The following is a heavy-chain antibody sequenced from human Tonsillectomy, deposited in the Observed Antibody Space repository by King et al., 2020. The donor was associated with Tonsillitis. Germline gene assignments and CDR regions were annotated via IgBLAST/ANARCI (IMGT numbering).Heavy chain of an antibody. CDR1: GFTCDDYA. CDR3: AKEGSSGWYVYFDY. Sequence: VQLVESGGVLVQPGRYLRLSCAASGFTCDDYAMHWVRQAPGKGLEVVSGISWNSGSIGFADSVKGRFTISRDNAKNSLYLQMNSLRAEDTALYYCAKEGSSGWYVYFDYWGQGTLVTVSS. CDR2: ISWNSGSI. J-gene: IGHJ4*02. V-gene: IGHV3-9*01. D-gene: IGHD6-19*01.